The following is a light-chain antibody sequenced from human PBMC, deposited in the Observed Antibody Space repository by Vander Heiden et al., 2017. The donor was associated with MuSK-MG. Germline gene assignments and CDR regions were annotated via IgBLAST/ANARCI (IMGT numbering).Light chain of an antibody. Sequence: EVVLTQSPCTLSSSPGETATLPCRDSQHVGDCLAWYKQKPGQAPRLLIYGASKRAPDIPGRFSGSGSGTDFTLTIRNLDSEDFALYFCQQCDSRPLSFGGGTNV. CDR3: QQCDSRPLS. CDR1: QHVGDC. CDR2: GAS. J-gene: IGKJ4*01. V-gene: IGKV3-11*01.